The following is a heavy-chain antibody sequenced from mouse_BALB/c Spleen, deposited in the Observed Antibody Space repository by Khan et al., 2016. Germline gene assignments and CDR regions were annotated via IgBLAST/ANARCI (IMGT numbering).Heavy chain of an antibody. CDR1: GFTFSDYY. CDR3: ARDWPYAMDY. J-gene: IGHJ4*01. V-gene: IGHV5-4*02. Sequence: EVELVESGGGLVKPGGSLKLSCAASGFTFSDYYMYGVRQNTEKRLEWVATISDGGDYTYYPDSVKGRFTISRDNAKNNLYLQMSSLKSEDTAMYYCARDWPYAMDYWGQGTSVTVSS. CDR2: ISDGGDYT.